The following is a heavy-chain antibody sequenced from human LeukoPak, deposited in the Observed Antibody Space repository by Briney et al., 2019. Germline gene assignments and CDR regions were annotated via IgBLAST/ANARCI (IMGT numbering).Heavy chain of an antibody. CDR3: ARREAVAGAFDI. Sequence: SETLSLTCTVSSVSISSYYWSWIRQPPGKELEWIGYIYYSGSTYYNPSLKSRVTISVDTSKNQFSLKLSSVTAADTAVYYCARREAVAGAFDIWGQGTMVTVSS. CDR2: IYYSGST. D-gene: IGHD6-19*01. J-gene: IGHJ3*02. V-gene: IGHV4-59*08. CDR1: SVSISSYY.